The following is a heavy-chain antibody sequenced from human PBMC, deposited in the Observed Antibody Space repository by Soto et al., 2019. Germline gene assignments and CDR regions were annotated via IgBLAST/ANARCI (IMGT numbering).Heavy chain of an antibody. D-gene: IGHD6-13*01. Sequence: PSKNLSLTCTVSGGSISSYYWSWIRQPPGKGLEWIGYIYYSGSTNYNPSLKSRVTISVDTSKNQFSLKLSSVTAADTAVYYCARALRLDSSSWYHGMYVCGQGTTVTVSS. J-gene: IGHJ6*01. V-gene: IGHV4-59*01. CDR1: GGSISSYY. CDR2: IYYSGST. CDR3: ARALRLDSSSWYHGMYV.